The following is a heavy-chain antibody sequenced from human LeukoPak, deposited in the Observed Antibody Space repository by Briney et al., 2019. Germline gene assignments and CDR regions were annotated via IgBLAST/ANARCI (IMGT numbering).Heavy chain of an antibody. D-gene: IGHD5-18*01. V-gene: IGHV4-34*01. J-gene: IGHJ4*02. CDR1: GGSFSGYY. Sequence: SETLSLTCAVYGGSFSGYYWSWIRQPPGKGLEWIGEINHSGSTNYNPSLKSRVTISVDTSKNQFSLKLSSVTAADTAVYYCARVRGYSYGWSARADRTSYFDYWGQGTLVTVSS. CDR3: ARVRGYSYGWSARADRTSYFDY. CDR2: INHSGST.